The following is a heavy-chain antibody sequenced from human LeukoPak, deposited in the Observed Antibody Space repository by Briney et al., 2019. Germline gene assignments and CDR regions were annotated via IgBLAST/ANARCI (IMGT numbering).Heavy chain of an antibody. D-gene: IGHD3-22*01. J-gene: IGHJ4*02. CDR3: AREPHSSGYYPGGHY. CDR2: IYYNGDT. Sequence: SETLSLTCTVSGGSISSYYWSWIRQPPGKGLEGIGYIYYNGDTNYNPSLKSRVTISTDTSKNQISLKLSSVTAADTAVYYCAREPHSSGYYPGGHYWGQGTLVTVSS. CDR1: GGSISSYY. V-gene: IGHV4-59*12.